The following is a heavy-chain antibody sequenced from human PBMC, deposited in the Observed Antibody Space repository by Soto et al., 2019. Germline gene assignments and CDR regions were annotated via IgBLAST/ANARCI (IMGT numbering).Heavy chain of an antibody. CDR1: GYTFTSYY. CDR3: ARGGRIAVAANEGFFDY. V-gene: IGHV1-46*01. J-gene: IGHJ4*02. CDR2: INPSGGST. Sequence: GASVKVSCKVSGYTFTSYYMHWVRQAPGQGLEWMGIINPSGGSTSYAQKFQGRVTMTRDTSTSTVYMELSSLRSEDTAVYYCARGGRIAVAANEGFFDYWGQGTLVTVSS. D-gene: IGHD6-19*01.